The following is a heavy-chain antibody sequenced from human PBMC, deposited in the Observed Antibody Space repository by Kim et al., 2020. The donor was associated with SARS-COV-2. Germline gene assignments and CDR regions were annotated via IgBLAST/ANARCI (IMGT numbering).Heavy chain of an antibody. J-gene: IGHJ4*02. Sequence: YYADSVKGRFTISRDNAKNSLYLQMNSLRAEDTAVYYCARQSYGSGSYDYWGQGTLVTVSS. V-gene: IGHV3-21*01. D-gene: IGHD3-10*01. CDR3: ARQSYGSGSYDY.